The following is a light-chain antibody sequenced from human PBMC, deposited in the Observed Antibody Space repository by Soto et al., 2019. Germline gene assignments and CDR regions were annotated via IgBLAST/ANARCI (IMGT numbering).Light chain of an antibody. J-gene: IGKJ2*04. CDR1: QSIRST. Sequence: EIVMTQSPATLSVSPGESATVSCRASQSIRSTLAWYQQIPGQAPRLLIYGPSTRVTGIPARFSGSGSGTEFTLTLGSLQPEASAVYYCQHYHNCLRRSFGPGPKLQLK. CDR3: QHYHNCLRRS. V-gene: IGKV3-15*01. CDR2: GPS.